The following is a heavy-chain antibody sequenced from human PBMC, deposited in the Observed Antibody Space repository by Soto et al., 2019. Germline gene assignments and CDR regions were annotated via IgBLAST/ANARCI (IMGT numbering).Heavy chain of an antibody. J-gene: IGHJ4*02. CDR3: ARAVMSSSGYLFDY. CDR2: ISSSSSTI. Sequence: PGGSLRLSCAASGFTFSSYSMNWVRQAPGKGLEWVSYISSSSSTIYYADSVKGRFTISRDNAKNSLYLQMNSLRDEDTAVYYCARAVMSSSGYLFDYCGQGTLVTVSS. CDR1: GFTFSSYS. D-gene: IGHD3-22*01. V-gene: IGHV3-48*02.